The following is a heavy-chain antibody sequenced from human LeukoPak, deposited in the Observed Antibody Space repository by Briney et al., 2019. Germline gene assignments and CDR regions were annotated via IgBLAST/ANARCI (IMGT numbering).Heavy chain of an antibody. V-gene: IGHV3-7*05. CDR1: GFSFSSYW. D-gene: IGHD5-12*01. Sequence: PGGSLRLSCAASGFSFSSYWMSWVRQAPGKGLEWVANIKEDGSEKYYVDSLKDRFTISRDNAKSSLSLQLNSLRAEDTAVYYCARDQGWLQFDNWGQGTLVTVSS. CDR2: IKEDGSEK. CDR3: ARDQGWLQFDN. J-gene: IGHJ4*02.